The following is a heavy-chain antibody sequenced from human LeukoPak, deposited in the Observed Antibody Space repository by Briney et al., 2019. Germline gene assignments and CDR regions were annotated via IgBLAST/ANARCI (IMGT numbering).Heavy chain of an antibody. CDR2: IYYTGST. D-gene: IGHD2-2*01. J-gene: IGHJ4*02. Sequence: SGTLSLTCTVSGGSISSGGYYWSWIRQHPGKGLEWIGYIYYTGSTYYNPSLKSRINISVDTSKNQFSLKLSSVTAADTAVYYCARLSCGSTSCPLDYWGQGTLVTVSS. CDR3: ARLSCGSTSCPLDY. CDR1: GGSISSGGYY. V-gene: IGHV4-31*03.